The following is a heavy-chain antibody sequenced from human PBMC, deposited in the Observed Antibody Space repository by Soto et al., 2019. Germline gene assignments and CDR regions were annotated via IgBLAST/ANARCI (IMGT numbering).Heavy chain of an antibody. V-gene: IGHV4-34*01. CDR2: INHSGST. CDR3: ARGVRRVLIAAAFYFDY. D-gene: IGHD6-13*01. Sequence: PSETLSLTCAVYGGSFSGYYWSWIRQPPGKGLEWIGEINHSGSTNYNPSLKSRVTISVDTSKNQFSLKLSSVTAADTAVYYCARGVRRVLIAAAFYFDYWGQGTLVTVSS. J-gene: IGHJ4*02. CDR1: GGSFSGYY.